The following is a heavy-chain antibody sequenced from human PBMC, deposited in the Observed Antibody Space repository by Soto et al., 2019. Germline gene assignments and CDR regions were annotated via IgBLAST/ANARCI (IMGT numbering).Heavy chain of an antibody. CDR3: ARGRGPQSLPCGY. D-gene: IGHD2-21*01. V-gene: IGHV4-34*01. Sequence: QVQLQQWGAGLLKPSETLSLTCAVYGGSFSGYYWSWIRQPPGKGLEWIGEINHSGSTNYNPSLKSRVTISVDTSKNQFSLKLSSVTAADTAVYYCARGRGPQSLPCGYWGQGTLVTVSS. J-gene: IGHJ4*02. CDR1: GGSFSGYY. CDR2: INHSGST.